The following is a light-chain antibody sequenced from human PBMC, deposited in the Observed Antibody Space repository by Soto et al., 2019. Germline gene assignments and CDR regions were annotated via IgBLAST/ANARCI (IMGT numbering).Light chain of an antibody. CDR1: QGISSW. CDR2: DAS. V-gene: IGKV1D-16*01. Sequence: DIQMTQSPSSLSASVGDRVTITCRASQGISSWLAWYQQKPEKAPKSLIYDASRLQSGVPSRFSGSGSGTDFTLTITSLQPEDFATYYCQQYKSYPITFGQGTRLEIK. J-gene: IGKJ5*01. CDR3: QQYKSYPIT.